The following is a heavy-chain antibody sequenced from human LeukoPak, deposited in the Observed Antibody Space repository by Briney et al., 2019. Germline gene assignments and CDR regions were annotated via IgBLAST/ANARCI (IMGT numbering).Heavy chain of an antibody. Sequence: SETLSLTCTVSGYSISSGYYWGWIRQPPGKGLEWIGSIYHSGSTYYNPSLKSRVTISVDTSKNQFSLKLSSVTAADTAVYYCARHGPYYDFWSGYYPFDYWGQGTLVTVSS. J-gene: IGHJ4*02. D-gene: IGHD3-3*01. V-gene: IGHV4-38-2*02. CDR2: IYHSGST. CDR1: GYSISSGYY. CDR3: ARHGPYYDFWSGYYPFDY.